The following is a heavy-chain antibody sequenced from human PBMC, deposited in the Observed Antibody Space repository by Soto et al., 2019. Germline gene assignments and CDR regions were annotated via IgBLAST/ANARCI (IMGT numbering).Heavy chain of an antibody. J-gene: IGHJ5*02. CDR3: AAERGSGLLPFDP. D-gene: IGHD6-19*01. Sequence: SVKVSCKASGLTFTSSPVHWVRQARGQRLEWIGWIVVGSGNTNYAQKFQERVTITRDMSTSTAYMELSSLRSEDTAVYYCAAERGSGLLPFDPWGQGTLVTVSS. CDR2: IVVGSGNT. V-gene: IGHV1-58*01. CDR1: GLTFTSSP.